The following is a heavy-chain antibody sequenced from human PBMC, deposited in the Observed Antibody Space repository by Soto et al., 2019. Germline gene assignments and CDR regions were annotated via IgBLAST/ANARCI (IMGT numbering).Heavy chain of an antibody. CDR2: MNPNSGNT. CDR3: ARVIDPYYYYGMDV. CDR1: GYTFTSYD. D-gene: IGHD3-9*01. J-gene: IGHJ6*02. V-gene: IGHV1-8*01. Sequence: QVQLVQSGAEVKKPGASVKVSCKASGYTFTSYDINWVRQATGQGLEWMGWMNPNSGNTGYAQKFQGRVTMTRNTSISTAYMELSSLRSEDTAVYYCARVIDPYYYYGMDVWGQGTTVTVSS.